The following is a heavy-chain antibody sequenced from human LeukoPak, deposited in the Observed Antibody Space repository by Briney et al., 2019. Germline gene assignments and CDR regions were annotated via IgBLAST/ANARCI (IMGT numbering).Heavy chain of an antibody. J-gene: IGHJ4*02. D-gene: IGHD4-11*01. Sequence: GGSLRLSCEVSGFPFTLYNMNWVRQAPGKGLEWLSYISSSTNTIYYADSVKGRFTISRDNAKNSLYLQMSSLRAEDTAVYYCTRDPTQYLRYGYFDYWGQGTLVTVSS. CDR2: ISSSTNTI. V-gene: IGHV3-48*04. CDR1: GFPFTLYN. CDR3: TRDPTQYLRYGYFDY.